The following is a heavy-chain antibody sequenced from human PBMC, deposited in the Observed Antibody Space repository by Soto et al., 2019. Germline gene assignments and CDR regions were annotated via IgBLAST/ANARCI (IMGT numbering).Heavy chain of an antibody. Sequence: ASVKVSCKASGYSFTSYSMHWVRQAPGQGLEWMGVINPSGGSANYAQKFQGRITVTSDTSTTTVYTELSSLTSEDTAVYYCARDSPPPDYWGQ. V-gene: IGHV1-46*01. J-gene: IGHJ4*01. CDR3: ARDSPPPDY. CDR1: GYSFTSYS. CDR2: INPSGGSA.